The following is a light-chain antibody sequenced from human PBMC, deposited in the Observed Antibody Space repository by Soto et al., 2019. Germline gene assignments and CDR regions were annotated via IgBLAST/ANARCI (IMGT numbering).Light chain of an antibody. V-gene: IGKV1-8*01. CDR3: QQYYSYRALT. J-gene: IGKJ4*01. CDR1: QGISSY. Sequence: AIRMTQSPSSFSASTGDRVTITCRASQGISSYLAWYQQKPGKAPKLLIYAASTLQSGVPSRFSGSGSGTDFTLTISCLQSEDFATYYCQQYYSYRALTFGGGTKVDIK. CDR2: AAS.